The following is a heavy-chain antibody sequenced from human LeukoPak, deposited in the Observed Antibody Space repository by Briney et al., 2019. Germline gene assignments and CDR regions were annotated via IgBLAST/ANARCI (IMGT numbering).Heavy chain of an antibody. D-gene: IGHD3-3*01. J-gene: IGHJ6*03. CDR2: IYYSGST. Sequence: PSETLSLTCTVSGGSISNYYWSWIRQPPGKGLEWIGYIYYSGSTNYNPSLKSRVTISVDTSKNQFSLKLSSVTAADTAVYYCARAPDFWSGEYYYYYYMDVWGKGTTVTVSS. CDR1: GGSISNYY. V-gene: IGHV4-59*01. CDR3: ARAPDFWSGEYYYYYYMDV.